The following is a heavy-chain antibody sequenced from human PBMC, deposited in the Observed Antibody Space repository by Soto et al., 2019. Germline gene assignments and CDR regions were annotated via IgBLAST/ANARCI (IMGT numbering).Heavy chain of an antibody. CDR3: ARGDNYFDY. CDR1: GDSIRSYY. CDR2: VSYSGST. V-gene: IGHV4-59*01. Sequence: QGQLQESGPGLVKPSETLSLICTVSGDSIRSYYWSWIRQPPGKGLEWIGYVSYSGSTNYTPSLKSRVTISVDTSTIHFSLKLSSVTAADTAVYYCARGDNYFDYWGQGTPVTVSS. D-gene: IGHD2-21*01. J-gene: IGHJ4*02.